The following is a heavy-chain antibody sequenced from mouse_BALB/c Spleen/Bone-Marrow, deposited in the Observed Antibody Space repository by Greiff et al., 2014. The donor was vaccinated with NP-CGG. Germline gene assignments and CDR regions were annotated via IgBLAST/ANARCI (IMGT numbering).Heavy chain of an antibody. CDR1: GFDFSRYR. CDR3: AKNYYYGYVAY. D-gene: IGHD1-2*01. V-gene: IGHV4-1*02. Sequence: DVQLQESGGGLVQPGGSLKLSCAASGFDFSRYRMTWVRQAPGKGLEWIGEINPASSTINYTPSLKDKFIISRDNAKNTLYLQMSKVRSEDTALYYCAKNYYYGYVAYWGQGTLVTVSA. J-gene: IGHJ3*01. CDR2: INPASSTI.